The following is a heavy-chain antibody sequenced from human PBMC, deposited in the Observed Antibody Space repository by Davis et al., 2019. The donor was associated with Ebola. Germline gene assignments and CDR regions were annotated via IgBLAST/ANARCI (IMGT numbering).Heavy chain of an antibody. CDR3: AKEMATSFDY. CDR1: GGSISSSNYY. J-gene: IGHJ4*02. V-gene: IGHV4-39*02. D-gene: IGHD5-24*01. CDR2: IYYSGST. Sequence: SETLSLTCTVSGGSISSSNYYWGWIRQPPGKGLEWIGSIYYSGSTYYNPSLKSRVTISVDTSKNQFSLKLSSVTAADTAVYYCAKEMATSFDYWGQGTLVTVSS.